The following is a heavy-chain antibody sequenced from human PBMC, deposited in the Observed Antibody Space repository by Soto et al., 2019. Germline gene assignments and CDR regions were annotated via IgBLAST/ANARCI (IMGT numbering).Heavy chain of an antibody. J-gene: IGHJ6*02. Sequence: ASVKVSCKASGYTFTGYYMHWVRQAPGQGLEWMGIINPSGGSTSYAQKFQGRVTMTRDTSTSTVYMELSSLRSEDTAVYYCAVGYCSSTSCYRFLGYYGMDVWGQGTTVTVSS. CDR1: GYTFTGYY. CDR2: INPSGGST. D-gene: IGHD2-2*01. V-gene: IGHV1-46*01. CDR3: AVGYCSSTSCYRFLGYYGMDV.